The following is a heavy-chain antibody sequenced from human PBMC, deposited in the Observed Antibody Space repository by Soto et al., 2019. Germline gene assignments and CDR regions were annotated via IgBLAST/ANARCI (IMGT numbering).Heavy chain of an antibody. Sequence: GGSLRLSCTASGFTFSMYWMHWVRQVPGKGPEWVSRINDDGSSTNYADSVKGRFTISRDNSKSTLYMEMNSLRAEDTAVYYCAKDAVYRDGLWIPESWGQGSMVTVSS. D-gene: IGHD2-21*02. CDR3: AKDAVYRDGLWIPES. V-gene: IGHV3-74*01. CDR2: INDDGSST. CDR1: GFTFSMYW. J-gene: IGHJ4*02.